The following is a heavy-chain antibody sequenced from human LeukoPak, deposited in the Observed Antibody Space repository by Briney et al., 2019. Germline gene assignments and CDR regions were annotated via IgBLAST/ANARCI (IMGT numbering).Heavy chain of an antibody. D-gene: IGHD2-2*02. V-gene: IGHV3-30*02. CDR3: AKANIVVVPAAIRIDY. J-gene: IGHJ4*02. CDR2: IRYDGSNK. Sequence: GGSLRLSCAASGFTLSSYGMHWVRQAPGKGLEWVAFIRYDGSNKYYADSVKGRFTVSRDNSKNTLYLQMNSLRAEDTAVYYCAKANIVVVPAAIRIDYWGQGTLVTVSS. CDR1: GFTLSSYG.